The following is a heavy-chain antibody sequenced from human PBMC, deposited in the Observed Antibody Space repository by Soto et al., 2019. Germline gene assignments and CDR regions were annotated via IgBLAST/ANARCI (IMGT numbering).Heavy chain of an antibody. CDR2: IYYSGST. Sequence: SETLSLTYTVSGGSISSGAYYWSWIRQPPGKGLEWIGYIYYSGSTYYNPSLKGRLTISVDTSKNQFSLKLSSVTAADTAVYYCARDRGCSSTSCSVSGMDVWGQGTTVTVSS. CDR3: ARDRGCSSTSCSVSGMDV. J-gene: IGHJ6*02. V-gene: IGHV4-30-4*01. CDR1: GGSISSGAYY. D-gene: IGHD2-2*01.